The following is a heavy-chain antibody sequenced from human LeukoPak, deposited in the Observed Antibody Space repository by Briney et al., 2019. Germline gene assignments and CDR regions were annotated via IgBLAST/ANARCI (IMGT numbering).Heavy chain of an antibody. V-gene: IGHV1-3*04. Sequence: WASVKVSCKTSGYTFTNYGMHWVRQAPRQSPEWMGWINTGNGNTKSSQKFQDRVTLTRDTSASTGYMELNSLSSEDTAVYYCAGVPLHDDSRHYYPHWGQGTPVTVSS. CDR3: AGVPLHDDSRHYYPH. CDR2: INTGNGNT. J-gene: IGHJ1*01. CDR1: GYTFTNYG. D-gene: IGHD3-22*01.